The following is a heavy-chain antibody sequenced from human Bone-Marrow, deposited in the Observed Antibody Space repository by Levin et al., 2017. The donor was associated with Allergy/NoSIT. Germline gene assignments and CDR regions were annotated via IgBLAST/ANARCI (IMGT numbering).Heavy chain of an antibody. CDR2: ISDSENS. Sequence: SETLSLTCGVSGGSVSAPLYYWSWIRQPPGKGLEWIGHISDSENSKYSPSLKNRASISVGVSKDQCTLKLTSMTAAATAVYYCARASACSGGSCYPAKSYFDVWGQGLLVTVSS. CDR1: GGSVSAPLYY. D-gene: IGHD2-15*01. J-gene: IGHJ4*02. V-gene: IGHV4-61*01. CDR3: ARASACSGGSCYPAKSYFDV.